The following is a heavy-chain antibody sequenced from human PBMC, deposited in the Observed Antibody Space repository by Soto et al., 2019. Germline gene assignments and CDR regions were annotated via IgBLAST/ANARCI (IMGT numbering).Heavy chain of an antibody. D-gene: IGHD4-17*01. J-gene: IGHJ4*02. CDR3: ARDGSKIDGYGVHLGY. V-gene: IGHV1-8*01. CDR2: MNPNSGDT. CDR1: GYTFTSYD. Sequence: QVQLVQSGAEVKKPGASVKVSCKASGYTFTSYDINWVRQATGQGLEWMGRMNPNSGDTGLAQKFQGRITMTRNTSITTAYMELSSLRSEDTAVYYCARDGSKIDGYGVHLGYWGQGTVVTVSS.